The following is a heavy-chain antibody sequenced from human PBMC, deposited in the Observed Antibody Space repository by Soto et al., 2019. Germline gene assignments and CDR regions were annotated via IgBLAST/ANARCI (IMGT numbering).Heavy chain of an antibody. J-gene: IGHJ4*02. V-gene: IGHV3-30-3*01. D-gene: IGHD2-8*01. CDR2: ISRDGSSK. CDR1: GFTFSRYA. Sequence: GGSLRLSCAASGFTFSRYAMHWVRQAPGEGLEWVAVISRDGSSKYYGDSVKGRFTVSRDNSNNTLYLSMTSLRPDDTAVFYCARSRNGAVPDSINFWGQGTLVTSPQ. CDR3: ARSRNGAVPDSINF.